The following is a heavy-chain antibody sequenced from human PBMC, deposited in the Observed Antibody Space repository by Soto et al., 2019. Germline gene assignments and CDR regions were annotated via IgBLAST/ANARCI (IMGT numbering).Heavy chain of an antibody. CDR3: AREGKRYYYDSSGYSDPYYFDY. CDR2: ISSSSSTI. D-gene: IGHD3-22*01. CDR1: GFTFSSYS. V-gene: IGHV3-48*02. Sequence: GGSLRLSCAASGFTFSSYSMNWVRQAPGKGLEWVSYISSSSSTIYYADSVKGRLTISRDNAQNSLYLQMNSLRDEDTAVYYCAREGKRYYYDSSGYSDPYYFDYWGQGTLVTVSS. J-gene: IGHJ4*02.